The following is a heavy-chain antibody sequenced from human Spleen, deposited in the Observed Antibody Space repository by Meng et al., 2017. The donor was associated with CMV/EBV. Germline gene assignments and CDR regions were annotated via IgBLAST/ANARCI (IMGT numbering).Heavy chain of an antibody. J-gene: IGHJ4*02. CDR1: GASIRSSNYY. Sequence: SETLSLTCTVSGASIRSSNYYWGWIRQPPGKGLEWIGIIYYTGSTYYNPSLKSRVTISVDTSKNQFSLKLSSVTAADTAVYYCASYDFWSGYQLDYWGQGTLVTVSS. CDR3: ASYDFWSGYQLDY. D-gene: IGHD3-3*01. V-gene: IGHV4-39*07. CDR2: IYYTGST.